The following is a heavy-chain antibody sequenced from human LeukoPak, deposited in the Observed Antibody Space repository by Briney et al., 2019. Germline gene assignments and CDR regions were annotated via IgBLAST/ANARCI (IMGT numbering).Heavy chain of an antibody. CDR1: GFTFSSYS. V-gene: IGHV3-48*01. D-gene: IGHD5-18*01. Sequence: GGSLRLFCAASGFTFSSYSMNWVRQAPGKGLEWVSYISSSSSTIYYADSVKGRFTISRDNAKNSLYLQMNSLRAEDTAVYYCARVMESWIQPLYYYYGMDVWGQGTTVTVSS. J-gene: IGHJ6*02. CDR2: ISSSSSTI. CDR3: ARVMESWIQPLYYYYGMDV.